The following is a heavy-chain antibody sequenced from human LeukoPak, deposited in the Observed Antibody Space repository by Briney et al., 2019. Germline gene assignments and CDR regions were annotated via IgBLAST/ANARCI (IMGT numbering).Heavy chain of an antibody. CDR1: GFTFSSYG. CDR2: ISYDGSNK. CDR3: AKEGSGYYLFYWYFDL. D-gene: IGHD3-22*01. Sequence: PGGSLRLSCAASGFTFSSYGMHWVRQAPGKGLEWVAVISYDGSNKYYADSVKGRFTISRDNSKNTLYLQMNSLRAEDTAVYYCAKEGSGYYLFYWYFDLWGRGTLVTVSS. J-gene: IGHJ2*01. V-gene: IGHV3-30*18.